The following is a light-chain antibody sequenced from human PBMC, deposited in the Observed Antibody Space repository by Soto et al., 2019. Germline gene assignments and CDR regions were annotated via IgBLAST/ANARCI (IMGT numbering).Light chain of an antibody. CDR2: DTF. CDR3: QQCSNRPPIT. J-gene: IGKJ5*01. V-gene: IGKV3-11*01. Sequence: EIVLTQSPATLSLSPGERATLSCRASQSINNCFAWYQQKPGQAPRLLIYDTFSRAPGIPARFSGSGSGTDFTLTISSLKPIAFAVYYCQQCSNRPPITFGQGTRLETK. CDR1: QSINNC.